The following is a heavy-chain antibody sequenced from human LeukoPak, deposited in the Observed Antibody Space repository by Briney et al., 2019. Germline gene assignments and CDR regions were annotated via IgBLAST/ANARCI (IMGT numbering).Heavy chain of an antibody. J-gene: IGHJ6*02. V-gene: IGHV1-46*01. CDR2: INPSGGST. D-gene: IGHD2-21*01. CDR3: ARELGDIEDYYYGMDV. Sequence: ASVKVSCKASGYTFTSYYMHWVRQAPGQGLEWMGIINPSGGSTSYAQKFQGRVTMTRDTSTSTVYMELSSLRSEDTAVYYCARELGDIEDYYYGMDVWGQGTTVTVSS. CDR1: GYTFTSYY.